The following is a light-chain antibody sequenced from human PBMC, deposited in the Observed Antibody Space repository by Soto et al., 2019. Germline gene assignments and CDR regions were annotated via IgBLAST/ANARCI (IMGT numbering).Light chain of an antibody. CDR3: QVRDVWPT. CDR2: DAS. CDR1: QSVSTS. J-gene: IGKJ1*01. Sequence: IVLTQSPATLSLSPGERAAISCRASQSVSTSLAWYQHKPGQAPRLIIYDASKRAAGIPARFSGSGSGTDFTLTISSPEPEYFAVYYCQVRDVWPTFGQGTKVEIK. V-gene: IGKV3-11*01.